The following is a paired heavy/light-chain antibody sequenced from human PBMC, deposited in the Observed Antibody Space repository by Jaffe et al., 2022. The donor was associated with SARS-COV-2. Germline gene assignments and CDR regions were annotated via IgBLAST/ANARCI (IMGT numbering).Light chain of an antibody. CDR1: QSLLHGDGHNY. Sequence: DIVMTQSPLSLPVTPGEPASISCKSSQSLLHGDGHNYLDWYLQKPGQSPQVLIYLGSNRASGVPDRFSGSGSGTDFTLKISRVEAEDVGLYYCMQALQTPPTFGGGTKVEIK. CDR3: MQALQTPPT. CDR2: LGS. J-gene: IGKJ4*01. V-gene: IGKV2-28*01.
Heavy chain of an antibody. J-gene: IGHJ4*02. CDR2: ISSSGSTI. D-gene: IGHD6-19*01. Sequence: QVQLVESGGGLVKPGGSLRLSCAASGFTFRDYYMSWIRQAPGKGLEWVSYISSSGSTIKYADSVKGRFTISRDNAKNLLYLQMNSLRAEDTAVYYCVRDLGHSSGWYRYYFDYWGQGTLVTVSA. V-gene: IGHV3-11*01. CDR1: GFTFRDYY. CDR3: VRDLGHSSGWYRYYFDY.